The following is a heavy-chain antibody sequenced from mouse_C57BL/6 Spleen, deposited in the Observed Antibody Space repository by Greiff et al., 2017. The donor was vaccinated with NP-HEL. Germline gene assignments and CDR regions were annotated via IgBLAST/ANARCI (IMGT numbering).Heavy chain of an antibody. CDR3: ASVTTVVDRYFDY. Sequence: QVQLQQPGAELVKPGASVKVSCKASGYTFTSYWMHWVKQRPGQGLEWIGNINPSNGGTNYNEKFKSKATLTVDKSSSTAYMQLSSLTSEDSAVYYCASVTTVVDRYFDYWGQGTTLTVSS. CDR2: INPSNGGT. CDR1: GYTFTSYW. V-gene: IGHV1-53*01. D-gene: IGHD1-1*01. J-gene: IGHJ2*01.